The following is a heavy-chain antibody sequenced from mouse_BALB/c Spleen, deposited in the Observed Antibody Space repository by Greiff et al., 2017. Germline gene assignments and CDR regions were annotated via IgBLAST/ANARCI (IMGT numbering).Heavy chain of an antibody. Sequence: EVQLQESGPELVKPGASVKMSCKASGYTFTSYVMHWVKQKPGQGLEWIGYINPYNDGTKYNEKFKGKATLTSDKSSSTAYMELSSLTSEDSAVYYCAREGVYYDYDGGAWFAYWGQGTLVTVSA. CDR1: GYTFTSYV. D-gene: IGHD2-4*01. V-gene: IGHV1-14*01. CDR3: AREGVYYDYDGGAWFAY. CDR2: INPYNDGT. J-gene: IGHJ3*01.